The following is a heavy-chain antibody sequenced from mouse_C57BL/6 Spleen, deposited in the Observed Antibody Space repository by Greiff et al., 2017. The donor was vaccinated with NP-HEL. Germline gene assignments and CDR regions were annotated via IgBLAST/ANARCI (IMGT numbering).Heavy chain of an antibody. CDR1: GYAFSSYW. J-gene: IGHJ3*01. CDR3: ARGDSAAY. Sequence: QVQLQQSGAELVKPGASVKISCKASGYAFSSYWMNWVKQRPGKGLEWIGQIYPGDGDTTYNGKFKGKAKLTADKSSSTAYMQLSSLTSEDSAVYFCARGDSAAYWGQGTLVTVSA. CDR2: IYPGDGDT. V-gene: IGHV1-80*01. D-gene: IGHD3-3*01.